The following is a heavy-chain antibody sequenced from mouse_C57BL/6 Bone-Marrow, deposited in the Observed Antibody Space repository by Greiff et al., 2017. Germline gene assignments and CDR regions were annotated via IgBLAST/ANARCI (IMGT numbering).Heavy chain of an antibody. J-gene: IGHJ2*01. CDR1: GYTFTSYW. Sequence: QVQLQQPGAELVKPGASVKMSCKASGYTFTSYWITWVKQRPGQGLEWIGDIYPGSGSTNYNEKFKSKATLTVDTSSSTAYMQLSSLTSEDSAVYYCARPPYYYGSSDYWGQGTTLTVSS. D-gene: IGHD1-1*01. CDR3: ARPPYYYGSSDY. CDR2: IYPGSGST. V-gene: IGHV1-55*01.